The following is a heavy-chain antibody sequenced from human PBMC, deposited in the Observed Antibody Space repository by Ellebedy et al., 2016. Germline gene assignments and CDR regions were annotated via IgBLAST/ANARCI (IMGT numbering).Heavy chain of an antibody. Sequence: GSLRLSCAVYGGSFSGYYWSWIRQPPGKGLEWIGEINHSGSTNYNPSLKSRVTISVDTSKNQFSLKLSSVTAADTAVYYCARAQVVVVTARPYYYYYMDVWGKGTTVTVSS. CDR1: GGSFSGYY. D-gene: IGHD2-21*02. J-gene: IGHJ6*03. CDR2: INHSGST. V-gene: IGHV4-34*01. CDR3: ARAQVVVVTARPYYYYYMDV.